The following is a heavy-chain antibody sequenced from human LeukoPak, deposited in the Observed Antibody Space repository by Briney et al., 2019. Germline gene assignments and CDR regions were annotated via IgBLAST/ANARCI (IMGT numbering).Heavy chain of an antibody. CDR3: AGKRGFWSGYYDY. Sequence: SETLSLTCAVYGGSFSGYYWSWIRQPPGKGLEWIGEINHSGSTNYNPSLKSRVTISVDTSKNQFSLKLSSVTAADTAVYYCAGKRGFWSGYYDYWGQGTLVTVSS. V-gene: IGHV4-34*01. CDR1: GGSFSGYY. CDR2: INHSGST. J-gene: IGHJ4*02. D-gene: IGHD3-3*01.